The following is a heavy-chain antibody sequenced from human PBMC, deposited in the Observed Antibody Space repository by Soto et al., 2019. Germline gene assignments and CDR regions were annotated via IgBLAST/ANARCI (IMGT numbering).Heavy chain of an antibody. V-gene: IGHV3-9*01. CDR1: GFTFDQYT. Sequence: DVQLVESGGGLVQPGRSLRLACAASGFTFDQYTMHWVRQAPGKGLVWVSSITWHSGTTGYADSVKGRFTISRDNAKNSLYLQMNSLRGEDTALYYCAKEMLTFGDFNYYDMDVWGNATTVTVSS. J-gene: IGHJ6*03. D-gene: IGHD3-16*01. CDR2: ITWHSGTT. CDR3: AKEMLTFGDFNYYDMDV.